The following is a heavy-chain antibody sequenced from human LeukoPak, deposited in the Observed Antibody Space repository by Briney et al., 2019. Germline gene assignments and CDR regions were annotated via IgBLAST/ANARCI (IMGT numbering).Heavy chain of an antibody. CDR3: ARGTYSSSWYYFDY. Sequence: KTSETLSLTCAVDGGSFSGYYWSWIRQPPGKGLEWIGEINHSGSTNYNPSLKSRVTISVDTSKNQFSLKLSSVTAADTAVYYCARGTYSSSWYYFDYWGQGTLVTVSS. J-gene: IGHJ4*02. CDR1: GGSFSGYY. D-gene: IGHD6-13*01. V-gene: IGHV4-34*01. CDR2: INHSGST.